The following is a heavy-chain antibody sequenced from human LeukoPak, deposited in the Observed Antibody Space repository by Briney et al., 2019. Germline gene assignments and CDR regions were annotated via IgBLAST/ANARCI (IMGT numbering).Heavy chain of an antibody. CDR2: ISDDGKNK. CDR1: GFTFSRYA. D-gene: IGHD1-26*01. CDR3: ARDRGYSGSSLFDN. Sequence: PGGSLRLSCAGSGFTFSRYAMHWVRQALGKGLEWMAVISDDGKNKAYGDAVVGRFTISRDNSKNTVFVQMNFLRAEDTAVYYCARDRGYSGSSLFDNWGQGTLVTVSS. V-gene: IGHV3-30*03. J-gene: IGHJ4*02.